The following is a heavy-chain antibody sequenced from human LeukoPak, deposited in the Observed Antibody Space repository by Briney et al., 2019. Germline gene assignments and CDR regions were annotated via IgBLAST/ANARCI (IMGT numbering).Heavy chain of an antibody. J-gene: IGHJ6*02. V-gene: IGHV1-18*01. CDR2: TSAYNGNT. D-gene: IGHD3-3*01. CDR1: GYTFTSYG. CDR3: AREVRFTHPYGMDV. Sequence: ASVKVSCKASGYTFTSYGISWVRQAPGQGLEWMGWTSAYNGNTNYAQKLRGRVTMTTDTSTSTAYMELRSLRSDDTAVYYCAREVRFTHPYGMDVWGQGTTVTVSS.